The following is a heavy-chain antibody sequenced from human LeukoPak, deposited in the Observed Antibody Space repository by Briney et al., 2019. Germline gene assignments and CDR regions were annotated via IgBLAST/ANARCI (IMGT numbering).Heavy chain of an antibody. D-gene: IGHD3-22*01. CDR3: ANDRGYSFGY. Sequence: GGSLRLSCAASGFTFSTFWMHWVRQAPGKGLVWVSRIKVDGSDTTYADSVKGRFTISRDNAKNTLYLQMNSLRAEDTAVYYCANDRGYSFGYWGQGTLVTVSS. CDR1: GFTFSTFW. V-gene: IGHV3-74*01. J-gene: IGHJ4*02. CDR2: IKVDGSDT.